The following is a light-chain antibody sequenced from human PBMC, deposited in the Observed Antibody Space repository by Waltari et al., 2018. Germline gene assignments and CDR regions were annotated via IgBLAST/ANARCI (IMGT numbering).Light chain of an antibody. CDR1: QSVGKY. V-gene: IGKV3-20*01. CDR3: QKYVNLPAT. CDR2: DAS. Sequence: SCRARQSVGKYLRWYQQKPGQAPRLLIYDASTRATGIPDRFSGSGSGTDFSLTISRLEPEDFAVYYCQKYVNLPATFGQGTRVEIK. J-gene: IGKJ1*01.